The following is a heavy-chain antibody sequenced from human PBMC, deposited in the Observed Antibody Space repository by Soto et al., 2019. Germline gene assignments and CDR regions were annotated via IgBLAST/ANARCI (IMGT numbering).Heavy chain of an antibody. D-gene: IGHD2-21*02. V-gene: IGHV3-48*01. CDR1: GFTFSDFA. CDR2: ISTSGSPI. J-gene: IGHJ4*02. CDR3: ATLLRGVTSLY. Sequence: EVQLVESGGGLVQPGGSLRLSCAASGFTFSDFAMNWVRQAPGKGLEWVAYISTSGSPISYADSVKGRFTISRDNGKNSLSLQMNSLRAEHTAVYYCATLLRGVTSLYWGQGTLVTVSS.